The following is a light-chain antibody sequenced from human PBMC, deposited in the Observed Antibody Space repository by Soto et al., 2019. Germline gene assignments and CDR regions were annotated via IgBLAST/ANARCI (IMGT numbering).Light chain of an antibody. CDR1: QGLVYSDGNTY. J-gene: IGKJ1*01. CDR3: MQGTLWPWT. V-gene: IGKV2-30*01. Sequence: DVVMTQSPLSLSVTLGQPASISCRSSQGLVYSDGNTYFHWFQQRPGPSPRRLIYQVSNRDAGVPDRVSGSGSGTDFTLKISRVEAEDVGVYYCMQGTLWPWTFGQGTKVQIK. CDR2: QVS.